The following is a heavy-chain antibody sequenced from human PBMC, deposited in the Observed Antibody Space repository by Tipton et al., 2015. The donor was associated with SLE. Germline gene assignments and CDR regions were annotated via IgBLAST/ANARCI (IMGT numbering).Heavy chain of an antibody. Sequence: TLSLTCTVSGDSISSGNFYWGWIRQHPGRGLEWIGYIYYSGSTNYNPSLKSRVTISVDMSKSQFSLKLNSVTAADTAVYFCARHRSLEDWLDPWGQGRLVTVSS. D-gene: IGHD3-3*01. CDR1: GDSISSGNFY. J-gene: IGHJ5*02. CDR2: IYYSGST. V-gene: IGHV4-61*05. CDR3: ARHRSLEDWLDP.